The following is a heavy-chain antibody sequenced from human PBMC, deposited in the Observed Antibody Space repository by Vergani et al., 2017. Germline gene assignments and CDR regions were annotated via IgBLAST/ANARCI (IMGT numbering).Heavy chain of an antibody. J-gene: IGHJ1*01. CDR2: IYSGGST. V-gene: IGHV3-53*01. CDR3: ARDRWGNGGYEH. Sequence: EVQLVESGGGLIQPVGSLRLSCAASGFTVSSNYMSWVRPAPGKGLEWVSVIYSGGSTYYADSVKGRFTISRANSKNTLYGQRNRLRAEDTAVYYGARDRWGNGGYEHWGQGTLVTVSS. D-gene: IGHD5-12*01. CDR1: GFTVSSNY.